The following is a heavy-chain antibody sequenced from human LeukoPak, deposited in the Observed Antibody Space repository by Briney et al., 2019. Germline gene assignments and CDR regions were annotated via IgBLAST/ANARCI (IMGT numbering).Heavy chain of an antibody. D-gene: IGHD1-26*01. J-gene: IGHJ4*02. CDR3: TSRGGELPPFDY. V-gene: IGHV3-73*01. Sequence: PGGSLRLSCAASGFTFSGSAMHWVRQASGKGLEWVGRIRSKANSYATAYAASVKGRFTISRDGSRNTAYLQMNSLKTEDTAVYYCTSRGGELPPFDYWGQGTLVTVSS. CDR2: IRSKANSYAT. CDR1: GFTFSGSA.